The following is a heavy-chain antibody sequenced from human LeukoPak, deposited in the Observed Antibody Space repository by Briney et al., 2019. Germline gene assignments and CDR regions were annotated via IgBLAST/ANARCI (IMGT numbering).Heavy chain of an antibody. CDR2: INTGGST. J-gene: IGHJ4*02. CDR3: AKDRGNWSIDY. D-gene: IGHD1-1*01. V-gene: IGHV3-53*01. CDR1: GFKVSSNY. Sequence: GGSLRLSCAASGFKVSSNYMSWVRQAPGKGLAWVSLINTGGSTYYADSVKGRFTISRDNSKNTLYLQMNSLRAEDTAVYYCAKDRGNWSIDYWGQGTLVTVSS.